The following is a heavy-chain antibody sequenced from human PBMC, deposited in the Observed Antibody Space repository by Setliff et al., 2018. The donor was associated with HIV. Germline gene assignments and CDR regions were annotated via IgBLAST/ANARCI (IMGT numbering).Heavy chain of an antibody. CDR1: GGPISSSNYY. CDR3: ARLTSGWFFAY. J-gene: IGHJ4*02. Sequence: TSETLSLTCTVSGGPISSSNYYWGWIRQPPGKGLEWIGSFFYSGSTYHNPSLKSRVTISVDTSKNQFSLKLSSVTAADTAVYYCARLTSGWFFAYWGQGTLVTDSS. CDR2: FFYSGST. V-gene: IGHV4-39*01. D-gene: IGHD6-19*01.